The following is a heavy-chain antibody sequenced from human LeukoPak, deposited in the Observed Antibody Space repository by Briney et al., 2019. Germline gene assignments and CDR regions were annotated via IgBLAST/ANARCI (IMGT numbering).Heavy chain of an antibody. CDR3: ARADSAMVPWDYYGMDV. V-gene: IGHV4-39*01. J-gene: IGHJ6*02. CDR2: IYYSGST. Sequence: PSETLSLTCTVSGGSISSSSYYWGWIRQPPGKGLEWIGSIYYSGSTYYNPSLKSRVTISVDTSKNQFSLKLSSVTAADTAVYYCARADSAMVPWDYYGMDVWGQGTTVTVSS. D-gene: IGHD5-18*01. CDR1: GGSISSSSYY.